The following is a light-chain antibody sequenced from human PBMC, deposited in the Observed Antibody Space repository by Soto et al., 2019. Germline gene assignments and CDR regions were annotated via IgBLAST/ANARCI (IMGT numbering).Light chain of an antibody. CDR3: SSYTSSSTQV. J-gene: IGLJ1*01. V-gene: IGLV2-14*01. CDR1: SSDVGGYNY. CDR2: DVS. Sequence: QPALTQPASVSGSPGQSITISCTGTSSDVGGYNYVSWYQQHPGKAPKLMIYDVSNRPSGVSNRFSGSKSGSTASLTISGLQAEDEADYYCSSYTSSSTQVFGTGTKLTVL.